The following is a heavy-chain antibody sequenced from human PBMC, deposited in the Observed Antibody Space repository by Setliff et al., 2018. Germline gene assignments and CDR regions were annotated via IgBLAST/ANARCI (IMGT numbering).Heavy chain of an antibody. Sequence: ASVKVSCKASGYTFTSYYMNWVRQAPGQGFEWMGIINSSGGSTGYPQKFQGWVTMTRDTSISTAYMELSRLRSDDTAVYYCARGTLWFGEPYYGMDVWGQGTTVTVSS. J-gene: IGHJ6*02. CDR1: GYTFTSYY. V-gene: IGHV1-46*01. CDR3: ARGTLWFGEPYYGMDV. CDR2: INSSGGST. D-gene: IGHD3-10*01.